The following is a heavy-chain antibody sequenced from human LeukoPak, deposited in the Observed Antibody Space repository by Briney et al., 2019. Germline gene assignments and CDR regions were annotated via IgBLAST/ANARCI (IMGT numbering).Heavy chain of an antibody. V-gene: IGHV3-9*01. J-gene: IGHJ3*02. D-gene: IGHD6-13*01. CDR3: AKAGYSTTRGAFDI. CDR2: ISWNSGSI. Sequence: PGGSLRLSCAASGFTFDDYAMHWVRQAPGKGLEWVSGISWNSGSIGYADSVKGRFTISRDNAKNSLYLQMNSLRAEDTALYYCAKAGYSTTRGAFDIWGQGTMVSVSS. CDR1: GFTFDDYA.